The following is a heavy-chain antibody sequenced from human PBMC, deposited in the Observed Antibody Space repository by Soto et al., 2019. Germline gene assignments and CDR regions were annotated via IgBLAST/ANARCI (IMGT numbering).Heavy chain of an antibody. V-gene: IGHV4-61*01. D-gene: IGHD5-18*01. Sequence: SETLSLTCTVSGGSVSSGSYYWSWIRQPPGKGLEWIGYIYYSGSTNYNPSLKSRATISVDTSKNQFSLKLSSVTAADTAVYYCARERSISYSYGYYFDYWGQGTLVTVSS. CDR2: IYYSGST. J-gene: IGHJ4*02. CDR1: GGSVSSGSYY. CDR3: ARERSISYSYGYYFDY.